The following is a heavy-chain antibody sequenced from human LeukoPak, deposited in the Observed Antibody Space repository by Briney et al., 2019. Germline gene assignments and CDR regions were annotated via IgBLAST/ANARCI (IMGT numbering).Heavy chain of an antibody. CDR1: GFTFSGYW. J-gene: IGHJ4*02. CDR2: IKSDGSYT. V-gene: IGHV3-74*01. Sequence: PGGSLRISCAASGFTFSGYWMHWVRQAQGKGLVWVSRIKSDGSYTTYADSVKGRFTISRDNAMNTLYLQMNSLRAEDTAVYYCARDVRGGYHDYWGQGTLVTVSS. CDR3: ARDVRGGYHDY. D-gene: IGHD5-18*01.